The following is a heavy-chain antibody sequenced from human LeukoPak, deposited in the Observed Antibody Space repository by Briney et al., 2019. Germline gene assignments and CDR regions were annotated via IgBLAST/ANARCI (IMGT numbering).Heavy chain of an antibody. J-gene: IGHJ4*02. D-gene: IGHD4-23*01. CDR2: IGSDGGGI. CDR3: AKYAPPTTVVTRFFDY. V-gene: IGHV3-23*01. CDR1: GFTFSNYA. Sequence: QPGGSLRLSCAASGFTFSNYAMTWVRQAPGKGLEWVSVIGSDGGGIQCADSVKGRFSISRDNSKNTLYLQMNSLRVEDTAVYYCAKYAPPTTVVTRFFDYWGQGTLVTVSS.